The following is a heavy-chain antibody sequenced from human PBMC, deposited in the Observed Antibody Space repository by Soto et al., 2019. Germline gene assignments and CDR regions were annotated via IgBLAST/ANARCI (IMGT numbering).Heavy chain of an antibody. J-gene: IGHJ4*02. V-gene: IGHV1-69*13. CDR2: IIPIFGTA. D-gene: IGHD3-22*01. CDR1: GCTFSSYS. Sequence: ASVKVSCKASGCTFSSYSISWVRQAPGQGLEWMGGIIPIFGTANYAQKFQGRVTITADESTSTAYMELSSLRSEDTAVYYCARDLSDSSGYYFYYWGQGTLVTVSS. CDR3: ARDLSDSSGYYFYY.